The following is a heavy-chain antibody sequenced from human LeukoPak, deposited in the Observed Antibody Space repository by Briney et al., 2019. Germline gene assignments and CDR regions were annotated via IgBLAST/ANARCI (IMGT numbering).Heavy chain of an antibody. D-gene: IGHD6-19*01. CDR1: GYTFTSYD. CDR3: ARGRGGWYYYYYGMDV. V-gene: IGHV1-8*01. CDR2: MNPNSGNT. Sequence: GASVKVSCKASGYTFTSYDINWVRQATGQGLEWMGWMNPNSGNTGYAQKFQGRVTMTRNTSISTAYMELSSLRSEDTAVYYCARGRGGWYYYYYGMDVWGQGTTVTVSS. J-gene: IGHJ6*02.